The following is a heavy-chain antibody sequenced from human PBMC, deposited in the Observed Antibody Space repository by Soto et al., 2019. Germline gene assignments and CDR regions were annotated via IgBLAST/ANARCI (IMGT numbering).Heavy chain of an antibody. Sequence: GESLKISCKGSGYSFTSYWIGWVRQMPGKGLEWMGIIYPGDSDTRYSPSFQGQVTFSADRSISTAYLQWSSLKASDTAMYYCSRRDSYGDFHYYRSQRSLVTGSA. J-gene: IGHJ4*02. CDR2: IYPGDSDT. D-gene: IGHD5-18*01. CDR1: GYSFTSYW. V-gene: IGHV5-51*01. CDR3: SRRDSYGDFHYY.